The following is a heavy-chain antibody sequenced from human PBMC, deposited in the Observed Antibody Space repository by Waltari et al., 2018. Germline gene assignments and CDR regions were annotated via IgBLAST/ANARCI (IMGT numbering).Heavy chain of an antibody. CDR1: GDSISSSY. CDR3: ARHPNRYFDL. Sequence: QVQLQESGPGLVKPSETLSLTCTVSGDSISSSYWNWIRQPAGKGLEWIGRIYTSGSTNYNPSLSSRVTMAVDTSKNQFSLKLSSVTAADTAVYYCARHPNRYFDLWGRGTLVTVSS. CDR2: IYTSGST. V-gene: IGHV4-4*07. J-gene: IGHJ2*01.